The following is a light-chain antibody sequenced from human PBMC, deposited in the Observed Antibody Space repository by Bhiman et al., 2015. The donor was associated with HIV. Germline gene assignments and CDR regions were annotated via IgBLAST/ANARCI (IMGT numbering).Light chain of an antibody. CDR1: TSDVGRYNY. CDR3: SSFTTSSTYV. Sequence: QSALTQPASVSGSPGQSISISCTGTTSDVGRYNYVSWYQQHPGKAPKLMIYDVTKRPSGVSNRFSGSKSGNTASLTISGLQAEDEGDYYCSSFTTSSTYVFGTGTKVTVL. J-gene: IGLJ1*01. V-gene: IGLV2-14*03. CDR2: DVT.